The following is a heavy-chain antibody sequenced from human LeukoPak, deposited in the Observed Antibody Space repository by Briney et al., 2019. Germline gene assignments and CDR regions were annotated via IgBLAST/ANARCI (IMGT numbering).Heavy chain of an antibody. CDR1: GGSISSGSYY. Sequence: SETLSLTCTVSGGSISSGSYYWSWIRQPAGKGLEWIGRIYTSGSTNYNPSLKSRVTISVDTSKNQFSLKLSSVTAADTAVYYCAKSLSYCSSTSCYDDAFDIWGQGTMVTVSS. CDR2: IYTSGST. J-gene: IGHJ3*02. V-gene: IGHV4-61*02. D-gene: IGHD2-2*01. CDR3: AKSLSYCSSTSCYDDAFDI.